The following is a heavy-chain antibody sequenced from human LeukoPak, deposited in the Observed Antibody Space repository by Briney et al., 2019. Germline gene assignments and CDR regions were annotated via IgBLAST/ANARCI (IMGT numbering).Heavy chain of an antibody. CDR1: GFTFSSFS. D-gene: IGHD3-22*01. Sequence: GGSLRLSCAASGFTFSSFSMNWVRQAPGKGLEWVSTVSTDGSSTYYADSVKGRFTISRDNSKNTLYLQMNSLRAEDTAVYYCAKDGGGYYYDSSGYWSPFDYWGQGTLVTVSS. J-gene: IGHJ4*02. CDR3: AKDGGGYYYDSSGYWSPFDY. V-gene: IGHV3-23*01. CDR2: VSTDGSST.